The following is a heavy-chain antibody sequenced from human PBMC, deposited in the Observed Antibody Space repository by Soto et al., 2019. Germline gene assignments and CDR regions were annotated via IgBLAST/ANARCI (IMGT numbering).Heavy chain of an antibody. CDR1: GTSISSYY. Sequence: SETLSLTCTVSGTSISSYYWSWIRQPPGKGLEWIANIHYSGTTNYNPSLASRVTLSVDTSKNQFSLKMTSVTAADRAMYFCARYNSYAIDYWGRGTLVTVSP. V-gene: IGHV4-59*01. CDR2: IHYSGTT. CDR3: ARYNSYAIDY. D-gene: IGHD2-8*01. J-gene: IGHJ4*02.